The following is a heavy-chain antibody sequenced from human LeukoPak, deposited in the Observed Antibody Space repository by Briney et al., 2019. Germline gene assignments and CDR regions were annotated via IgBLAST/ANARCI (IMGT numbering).Heavy chain of an antibody. V-gene: IGHV3-23*01. CDR3: AKGKVNHDGAFDF. J-gene: IGHJ3*01. Sequence: GGSLSLSCVVSGFSFSSYAMAWVRQAPGKGLEWVSSISAGGRTYYANSGKGRFTISRDNSKETVFLQMNSLRAEDTAHYYCAKGKVNHDGAFDFWGQGTTVTVSS. CDR2: ISAGGRT. CDR1: GFSFSSYA. D-gene: IGHD3-16*01.